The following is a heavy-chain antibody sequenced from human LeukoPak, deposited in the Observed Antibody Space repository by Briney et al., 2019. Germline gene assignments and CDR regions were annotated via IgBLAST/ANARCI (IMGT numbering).Heavy chain of an antibody. D-gene: IGHD6-19*01. J-gene: IGHJ4*02. V-gene: IGHV4-30-4*08. CDR2: IYYSGST. CDR3: ARAPYSSGWTGSFDY. CDR1: GGSISSGDYY. Sequence: SQTLSLTCTVSGGSISSGDYYWSWLRQPPGKGLEWIGYIYYSGSTYYNPSLKSRVTISVDTSKNQFSPKLSSVTAADTAVYYCARAPYSSGWTGSFDYWGQGTLVTVSS.